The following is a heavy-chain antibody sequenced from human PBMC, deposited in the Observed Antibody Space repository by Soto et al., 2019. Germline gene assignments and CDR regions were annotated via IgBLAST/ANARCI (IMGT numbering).Heavy chain of an antibody. CDR3: ARPSYYYDSSGYYPGP. J-gene: IGHJ5*02. V-gene: IGHV5-10-1*01. Sequence: PGGSLKISCKGSGYSFTSYWSSWVRQRPGKGLEWMGRIDPSDSYTNYSPSFQGHVTISADKSISTAYLPWSSLKASDTAMYYCARPSYYYDSSGYYPGPWGQGTLVTVSS. CDR2: IDPSDSYT. CDR1: GYSFTSYW. D-gene: IGHD3-22*01.